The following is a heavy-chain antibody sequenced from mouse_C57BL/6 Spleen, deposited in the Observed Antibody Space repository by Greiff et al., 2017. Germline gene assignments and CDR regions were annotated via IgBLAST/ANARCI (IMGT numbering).Heavy chain of an antibody. V-gene: IGHV1-52*01. CDR1: GYTFTSYW. Sequence: QVQLQQPGAELVRPGSSVKLSCKASGYTFTSYWMHWVKQRPIQGLEWIGNIDPSDSETHYNQKFKDKATLTVDKSSSTAYMQLSSLTSEDSAVYYCGRGGDYGSSSHFAYWGQGTLVTVSA. CDR2: IDPSDSET. J-gene: IGHJ3*01. CDR3: GRGGDYGSSSHFAY. D-gene: IGHD1-1*01.